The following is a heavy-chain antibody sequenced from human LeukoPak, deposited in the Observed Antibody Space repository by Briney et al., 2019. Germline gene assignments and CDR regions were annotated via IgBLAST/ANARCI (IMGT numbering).Heavy chain of an antibody. J-gene: IGHJ6*03. CDR3: ARVVTRAGGYMDV. CDR1: GGSISSGGYY. CDR2: IYHSGST. Sequence: SETLSLTCTVSGGSISSGGYYWSWIRQPPGKGLEWIGYIYHSGSTYYNPSLKSRVTISVDRSKNQFSLKLSSVTAADTAVYYCARVVTRAGGYMDVWGKGTTVTVSS. V-gene: IGHV4-30-2*01. D-gene: IGHD2-15*01.